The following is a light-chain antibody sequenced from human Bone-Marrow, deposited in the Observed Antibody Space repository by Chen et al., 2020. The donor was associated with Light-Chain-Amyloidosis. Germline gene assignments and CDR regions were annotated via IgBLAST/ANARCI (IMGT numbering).Light chain of an antibody. CDR1: QTISSNY. Sequence: EIVLTQSPGTLSLSPGEGANLSCRASQTISSNYLTWYQQKSGQAPMLLIYGSSSRATGIPDRFTTSGSEAGFTLTINRLLPEDFAMYYYQQYGTTPHTFGGGTKVEI. CDR3: QQYGTTPHT. CDR2: GSS. J-gene: IGKJ4*01. V-gene: IGKV3-20*01.